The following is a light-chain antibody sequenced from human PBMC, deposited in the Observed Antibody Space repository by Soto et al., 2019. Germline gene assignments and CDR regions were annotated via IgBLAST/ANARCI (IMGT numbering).Light chain of an antibody. CDR1: LSVSSSY. CDR3: HPRTNLRP. Sequence: VVTRAPGTLSLTPRERASVSCRASLSVSSSYLAWYQQKPGQAPRLLIYGASSRATGIPDRFSGSGSGADFVFPISRLEHHEFAVYYCHPRTNLRPFGEGTKVDIK. CDR2: GAS. J-gene: IGKJ1*01. V-gene: IGKV3D-20*02.